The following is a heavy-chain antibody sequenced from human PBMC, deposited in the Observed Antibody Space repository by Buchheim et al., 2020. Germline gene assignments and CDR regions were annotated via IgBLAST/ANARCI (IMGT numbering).Heavy chain of an antibody. CDR2: INHSGST. CDR1: GGSFSGYY. D-gene: IGHD3-16*02. J-gene: IGHJ4*02. Sequence: QVQLQQWGAGLLKPSETLSLTCAVYGGSFSGYYWSWIRQSPGKGLEWLGEINHSGSTNYSPSLKGRVTISVDTSKNQFSLKLNSVTAADTAVYYCARGYRRGVTGGILAYWGQGTL. CDR3: ARGYRRGVTGGILAY. V-gene: IGHV4-34*01.